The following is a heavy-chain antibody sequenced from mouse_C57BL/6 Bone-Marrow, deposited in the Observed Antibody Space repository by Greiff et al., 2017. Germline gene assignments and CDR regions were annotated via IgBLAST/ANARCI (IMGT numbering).Heavy chain of an antibody. V-gene: IGHV1-63*01. Sequence: QVHVKQSGAELVRPGTSVKMSCKASGYTFTNYWIGWAKQRPGPGLEWIGDIYPGGGYTNYNEKFKGKATLTADKSSSTAYMQFSSLTSEDSAIYYCAREDDYDQLTFAYWGQGTLVTVSA. CDR2: IYPGGGYT. CDR1: GYTFTNYW. D-gene: IGHD2-4*01. J-gene: IGHJ3*01. CDR3: AREDDYDQLTFAY.